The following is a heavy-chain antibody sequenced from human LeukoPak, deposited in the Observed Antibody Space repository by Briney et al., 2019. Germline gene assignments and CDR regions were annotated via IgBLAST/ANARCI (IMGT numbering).Heavy chain of an antibody. CDR3: ARVTMVRGVNYYYYYMDV. CDR1: GGSFSGYY. J-gene: IGHJ6*03. CDR2: INHSGST. D-gene: IGHD3-10*01. Sequence: PSETLSLTCAVYGGSFSGYYWSWIRQPPGKGLEWIGEINHSGSTNYNPSLKSRVTISVDTSKNQFSLKLSSVTAADTAVYYCARVTMVRGVNYYYYYMDVWGKGTTVTISS. V-gene: IGHV4-34*01.